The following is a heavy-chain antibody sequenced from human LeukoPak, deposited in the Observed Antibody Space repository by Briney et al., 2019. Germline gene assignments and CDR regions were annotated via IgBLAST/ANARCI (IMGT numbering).Heavy chain of an antibody. J-gene: IGHJ3*02. Sequence: PGGSLRLSCAASGFPFSSYAMSWVRQLPGKGLEWVSTIFSGGSVSYYADSVQGRFTVSRDNSKNTLYLQMIGLRAEDTATYYCAKGGGRPLDDANDIWGQGTVVTVSS. CDR3: AKGGGRPLDDANDI. V-gene: IGHV3-23*05. D-gene: IGHD1-1*01. CDR1: GFPFSSYA. CDR2: IFSGGSVS.